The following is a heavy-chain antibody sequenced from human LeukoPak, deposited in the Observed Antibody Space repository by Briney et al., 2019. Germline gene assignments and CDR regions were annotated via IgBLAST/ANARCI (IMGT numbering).Heavy chain of an antibody. J-gene: IGHJ4*02. Sequence: GESLKISCAAPGFIFDNYAIHWVRQAPGKGLEWVSLISGDGGSTFYADSVRGRFTISRDNTRKSLSLQMSSLRSEDTALYYCARESETSGWYDYWGQGTLVTVSS. CDR2: ISGDGGST. CDR1: GFIFDNYA. V-gene: IGHV3-43*02. D-gene: IGHD6-19*01. CDR3: ARESETSGWYDY.